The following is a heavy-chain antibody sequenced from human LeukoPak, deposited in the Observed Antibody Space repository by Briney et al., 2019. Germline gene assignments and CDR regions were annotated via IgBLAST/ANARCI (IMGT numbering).Heavy chain of an antibody. V-gene: IGHV3-23*01. CDR2: ISGSGGST. CDR1: GFTFSSYA. D-gene: IGHD3-22*01. J-gene: IGHJ4*02. CDR3: AKGGRYYYDSSGYRDYFDY. Sequence: GGSLRLSCAASGFTFSSYAMSWVRQAPGKGLEWVSAISGSGGSTYYADSVKGRFTFSRDNSKNTLYLQMNSLRAEDTAVYYCAKGGRYYYDSSGYRDYFDYWGQGTLVTVSS.